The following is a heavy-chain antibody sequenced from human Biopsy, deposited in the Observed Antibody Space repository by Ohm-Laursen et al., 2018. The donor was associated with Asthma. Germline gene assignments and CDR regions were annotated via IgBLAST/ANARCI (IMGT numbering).Heavy chain of an antibody. CDR2: IIPIFGTA. CDR1: GGTFSSYA. D-gene: IGHD1-7*01. J-gene: IGHJ6*02. Sequence: SSVKVSCKASGGTFSSYAISWVRQAPGQGLEWMGGIIPIFGTANYAQKFQGRVTITADESTSTAYMELSSLRSEDTAVYYWARDPHNSYLASLRTKFNYYYYGMDVWGQGTTVTVSS. CDR3: ARDPHNSYLASLRTKFNYYYYGMDV. V-gene: IGHV1-69*01.